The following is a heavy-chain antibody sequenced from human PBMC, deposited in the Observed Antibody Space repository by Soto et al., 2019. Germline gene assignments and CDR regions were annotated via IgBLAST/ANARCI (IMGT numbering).Heavy chain of an antibody. J-gene: IGHJ4*02. CDR2: IYHSGST. D-gene: IGHD1-26*01. V-gene: IGHV4-38-2*01. CDR1: GYSISSGYY. Sequence: RSLTCAVSGYSISSGYYWGWSRQPPGKGLEWIGSIYHSGSTYYNPSLKSRVTISVDTSKNQFSLKLSSVTAADTAVYYCARGQWELPYYFDYWGQGTLVTVSS. CDR3: ARGQWELPYYFDY.